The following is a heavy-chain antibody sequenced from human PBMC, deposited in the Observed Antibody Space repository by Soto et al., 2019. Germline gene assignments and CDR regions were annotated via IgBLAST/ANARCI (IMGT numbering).Heavy chain of an antibody. CDR1: GGTFSSYA. J-gene: IGHJ4*02. D-gene: IGHD6-19*01. Sequence: QVQLVQSGAEVKKPGSSVKVSCKASGGTFSSYAISWVRQAPGQALEWMGGIIPIFGTANYAQKLQGRVTINVDKATSTAYMELSSLRSEDTAVYCCARVPTPVISPIAVAGRDGGTFEYWGQGTLDTDSS. V-gene: IGHV1-69*06. CDR2: IIPIFGTA. CDR3: ARVPTPVISPIAVAGRDGGTFEY.